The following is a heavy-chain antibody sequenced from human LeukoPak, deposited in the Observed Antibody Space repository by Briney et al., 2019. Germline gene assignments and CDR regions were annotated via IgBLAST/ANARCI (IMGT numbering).Heavy chain of an antibody. CDR3: ATNNRIAAATLHSDY. J-gene: IGHJ4*02. V-gene: IGHV1-69*05. D-gene: IGHD6-13*01. Sequence: GASVKVSCKAXGYTFTNYGISWVRQAPGQGLEWMGGIIPIFGTANYAQKFQGRVTITTDESTSTAYMELSSLRSEDTAAYYCATNNRIAAATLHSDYWGQGTLVTVSS. CDR2: IIPIFGTA. CDR1: GYTFTNYG.